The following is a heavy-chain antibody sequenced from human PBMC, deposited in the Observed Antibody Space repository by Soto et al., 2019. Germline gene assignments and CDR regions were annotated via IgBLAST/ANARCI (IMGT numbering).Heavy chain of an antibody. Sequence: QLPLHESGSGLVKPSQTLSLTCTVSGASITYGGYSWSWIRQTPGKGLEWIGYINHLETTFYNPSFESRLSLSIDRAKNQFSLNLNSMSAADRAVYFCARGGGSDSFDYWGQGILVTVSS. V-gene: IGHV4-30-2*01. CDR3: ARGGGSDSFDY. CDR2: INHLETT. J-gene: IGHJ4*02. D-gene: IGHD1-26*01. CDR1: GASITYGGYS.